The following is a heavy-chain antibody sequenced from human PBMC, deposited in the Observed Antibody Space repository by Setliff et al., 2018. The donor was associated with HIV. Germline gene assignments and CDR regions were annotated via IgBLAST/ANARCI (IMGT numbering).Heavy chain of an antibody. J-gene: IGHJ4*02. CDR3: ARGYGAAGGGY. Sequence: SETLSLTCKVSGGSISSYYWSWIRQPPGKGLEWIGYIYYSGSTNYNPSLRSRVTISVDTSKYLFSLKLSSVTAADTAVYYCARGYGAAGGGYWGQGTLVTVSS. D-gene: IGHD6-25*01. CDR1: GGSISSYY. V-gene: IGHV4-59*08. CDR2: IYYSGST.